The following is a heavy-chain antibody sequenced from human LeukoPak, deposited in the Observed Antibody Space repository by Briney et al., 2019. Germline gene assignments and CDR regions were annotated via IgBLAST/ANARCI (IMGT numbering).Heavy chain of an antibody. J-gene: IGHJ5*02. CDR2: IYSSGST. CDR3: ARHPITPTWVVWFDP. D-gene: IGHD1-14*01. CDR1: GGSISSSSYY. V-gene: IGHV4-39*01. Sequence: SETLSLTCTVSGGSISSSSYYWGWIRQPPGKGLEWIGSIYSSGSTYYNPSLKSRVTISVGTSKNQFSLKLSSVTAADTAVYYCARHPITPTWVVWFDPWGQGTLVIVSS.